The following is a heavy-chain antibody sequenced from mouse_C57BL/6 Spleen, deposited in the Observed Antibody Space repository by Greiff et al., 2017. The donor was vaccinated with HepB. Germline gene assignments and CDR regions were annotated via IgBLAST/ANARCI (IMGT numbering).Heavy chain of an antibody. J-gene: IGHJ2*01. Sequence: EVKLVESGGGLVKPGGSLKLSCAASGFTFSDYGMHWVRQAPEKGLEWVAYISSGSSTIYYADTVKGRFTISRDNAKNTLCLQMTSLRSEDTAMYYCATYDYDVIDYWGQGTTLTVSS. CDR3: ATYDYDVIDY. CDR2: ISSGSSTI. CDR1: GFTFSDYG. V-gene: IGHV5-17*01. D-gene: IGHD2-4*01.